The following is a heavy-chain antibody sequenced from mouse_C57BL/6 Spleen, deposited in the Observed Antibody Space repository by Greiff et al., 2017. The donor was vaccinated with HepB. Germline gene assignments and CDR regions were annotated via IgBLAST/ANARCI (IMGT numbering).Heavy chain of an antibody. CDR2: ISSGGSYT. J-gene: IGHJ2*01. CDR1: GFTFSSYG. CDR3: ARRSTTVVAHFDY. Sequence: DVQLVESGGDLVKPGGSLKLSCAASGFTFSSYGMSWVRQTPDKRLEWVATISSGGSYTYYPDSVKGRFTISRDKAKNTLYLQMSSMKSEDTAMYYCARRSTTVVAHFDYWGQGTTLTVSS. V-gene: IGHV5-6*01. D-gene: IGHD1-1*01.